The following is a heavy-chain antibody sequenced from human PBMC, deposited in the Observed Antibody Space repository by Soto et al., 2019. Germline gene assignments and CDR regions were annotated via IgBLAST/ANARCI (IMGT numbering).Heavy chain of an antibody. CDR1: GYTFTTYS. CDR3: ARAYIVAPILAFDI. CDR2: INPSGGST. V-gene: IGHV1-46*03. Sequence: GASVKVSCKASGYTFTTYSIHWVRQAPGQGLEWMGIINPSGGSTSYAQKFQGRVTMTRDTSTSTVYMELSSLRSEDKAVYYCARAYIVAPILAFDIWGQGTMVTVSS. D-gene: IGHD5-12*01. J-gene: IGHJ3*02.